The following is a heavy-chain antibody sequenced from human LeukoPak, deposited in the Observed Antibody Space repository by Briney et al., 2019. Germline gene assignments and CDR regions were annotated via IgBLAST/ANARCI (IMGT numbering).Heavy chain of an antibody. D-gene: IGHD6-6*01. Sequence: GGSLRLSCAASGFTFSNAWMSWVRQAPGKGLEWVGVVLYDGSMQYYADSVKGRFTISRDNSKNTLYVQMNSLRAEDTAVYYCARRVRSSSYAFDIWGQGTMVTVSS. CDR3: ARRVRSSSYAFDI. CDR1: GFTFSNAW. V-gene: IGHV3-30*03. J-gene: IGHJ3*02. CDR2: VLYDGSMQ.